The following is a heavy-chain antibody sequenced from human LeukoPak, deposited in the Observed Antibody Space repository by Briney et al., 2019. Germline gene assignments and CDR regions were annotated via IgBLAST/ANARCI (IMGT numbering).Heavy chain of an antibody. CDR3: TTIKRGDIYGYFDF. CDR2: LYDSVRT. V-gene: IGHV4-59*11. Sequence: SETLSLTCTVSGGSISSHYWSWLRQPPGKGLEWIAYLYDSVRTKDNPSLKGRVTLSADTSKNQHSLRLSSVTAADTAVYYCTTIKRGDIYGYFDFWGQGILVTVSS. J-gene: IGHJ4*02. CDR1: GGSISSHY. D-gene: IGHD5-18*01.